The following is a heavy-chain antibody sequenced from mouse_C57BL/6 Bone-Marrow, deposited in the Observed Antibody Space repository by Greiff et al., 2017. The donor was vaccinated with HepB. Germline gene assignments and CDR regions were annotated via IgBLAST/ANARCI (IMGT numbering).Heavy chain of an antibody. CDR2: INPSSGYT. J-gene: IGHJ4*01. CDR1: GYTFTSYW. V-gene: IGHV1-7*01. Sequence: QVQLQQSGAELAKPGASVKLSCKASGYTFTSYWMHWVKQRPGQGLEWIGYINPSSGYTKYNQKFKDKVTLTADKSSSTAYMQLSSLTYEDSAVYYCARVRGIGDYWGQGTSVTVSS. CDR3: ARVRGIGDY. D-gene: IGHD2-14*01.